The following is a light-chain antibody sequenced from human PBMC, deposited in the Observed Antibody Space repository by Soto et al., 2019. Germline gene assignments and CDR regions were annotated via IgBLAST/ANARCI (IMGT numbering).Light chain of an antibody. Sequence: DIQMTQSPSAMSASVGDRITITCRASQGVSNRLVWFQQKPGKVPKRLIFAATLLQSGVPSRFSGSGSGKEFTLTISGLQDEDFATYYCLQHNSYRWMLGPGTKVDIK. V-gene: IGKV1-17*03. CDR2: AAT. J-gene: IGKJ1*01. CDR3: LQHNSYRWM. CDR1: QGVSNR.